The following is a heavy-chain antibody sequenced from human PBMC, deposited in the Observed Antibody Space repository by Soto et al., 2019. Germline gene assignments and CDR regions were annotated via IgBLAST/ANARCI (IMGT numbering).Heavy chain of an antibody. Sequence: PSETLSLTCTVSGGSISSRTNYWGWIRQPPGQGLEWIGTIHYSGNIYYNPSLKSRVTISVDTSKDHFSLKLSSVTAADTAVYYCARAFLTGESSYGPRHYFDSWGQGTLVTVSS. D-gene: IGHD5-18*01. CDR1: GGSISSRTNY. J-gene: IGHJ4*02. V-gene: IGHV4-39*02. CDR3: ARAFLTGESSYGPRHYFDS. CDR2: IHYSGNI.